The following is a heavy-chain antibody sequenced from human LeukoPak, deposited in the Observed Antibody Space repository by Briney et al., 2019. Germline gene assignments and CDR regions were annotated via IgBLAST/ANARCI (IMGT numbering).Heavy chain of an antibody. CDR1: GFTFSNAW. CDR3: TTERGSASWYEYYFDY. D-gene: IGHD6-13*01. Sequence: PGGSLRLSCAASGFTFSNAWMSWVRQAPGKGLEWVGRMKSKTDGGATDYAAPVKGRFTISRDDSKNTLYLQMGSLKTEDTAVYYCTTERGSASWYEYYFDYWGQETLVTVSS. V-gene: IGHV3-15*01. CDR2: MKSKTDGGAT. J-gene: IGHJ4*02.